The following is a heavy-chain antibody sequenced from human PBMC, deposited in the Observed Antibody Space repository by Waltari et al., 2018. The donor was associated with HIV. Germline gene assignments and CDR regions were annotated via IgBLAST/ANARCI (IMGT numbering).Heavy chain of an antibody. D-gene: IGHD6-6*01. CDR3: TKEQYGTLGGA. Sequence: EVQLLESGGGLVQPGGSLRLSCAASGFTFSSYAMSWVRQAPGKGLEWVSYISGSGGSTYYADSVKGRFTISRDNSKNTLYLQMNSLRAEDTALYYCTKEQYGTLGGAWGQGTTVTVSS. J-gene: IGHJ6*02. CDR2: ISGSGGST. V-gene: IGHV3-23*01. CDR1: GFTFSSYA.